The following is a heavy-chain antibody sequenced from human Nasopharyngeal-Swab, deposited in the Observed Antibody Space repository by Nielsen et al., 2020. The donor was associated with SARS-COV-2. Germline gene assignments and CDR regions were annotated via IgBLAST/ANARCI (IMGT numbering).Heavy chain of an antibody. CDR2: ISGSGGST. CDR3: AKTRWALLPRDFDY. J-gene: IGHJ4*02. V-gene: IGHV3-23*01. Sequence: GESLKISCAASGFTFSSYAMSWVRQAPGKGLEWVSAISGSGGSTYYADSVKGRFTISRDNSKNTLYLQMNSLRAEDTAVYYCAKTRWALLPRDFDYWGQGTLVTVSS. D-gene: IGHD1-26*01. CDR1: GFTFSSYA.